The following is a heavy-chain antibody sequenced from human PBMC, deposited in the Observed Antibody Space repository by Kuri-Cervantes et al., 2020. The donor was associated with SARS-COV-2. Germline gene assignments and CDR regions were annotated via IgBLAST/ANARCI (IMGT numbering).Heavy chain of an antibody. V-gene: IGHV1-2*04. CDR3: ARGMVRGVIQYYYYGMDV. CDR2: INPNSGGT. J-gene: IGHJ6*02. D-gene: IGHD3-10*01. Sequence: ASVKVSCKASGYTFTGYYMHWVRQAPGQGLEWMGWINPNSGGTNYAQEFQGWVTMTRDTSISTAYMELSRLRSDDTAVYYCARGMVRGVIQYYYYGMDVWGQGTTVTVSS. CDR1: GYTFTGYY.